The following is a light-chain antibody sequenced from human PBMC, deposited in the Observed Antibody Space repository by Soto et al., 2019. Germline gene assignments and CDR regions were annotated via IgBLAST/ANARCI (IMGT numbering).Light chain of an antibody. CDR1: QSVSSSY. CDR3: QQYGSSQGFT. Sequence: EIVLTQSPGTLSLSPGERATLPCRASQSVSSSYLAWYQQKPGQAPRLLIYGASSRATGIPDRFSGSGSGTDFTLTISRLEPEDFAVYYCQQYGSSQGFTFGPGTKVDIK. CDR2: GAS. V-gene: IGKV3-20*01. J-gene: IGKJ3*01.